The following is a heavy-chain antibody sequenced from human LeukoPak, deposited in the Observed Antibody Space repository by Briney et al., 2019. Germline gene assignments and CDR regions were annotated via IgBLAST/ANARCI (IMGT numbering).Heavy chain of an antibody. Sequence: PSETLSLTCAVDGRSFSGNYWSWIRQAPGTGLEWIGDINDSGDMNYNPSLESRVTMSTDTSKNQLSLKLSAVTDADTAVYYCARGDVTGPRFGFDSWGQGTLVRVSS. CDR2: INDSGDM. CDR3: ARGDVTGPRFGFDS. CDR1: GRSFSGNY. J-gene: IGHJ5*01. V-gene: IGHV4-34*01. D-gene: IGHD2-21*02.